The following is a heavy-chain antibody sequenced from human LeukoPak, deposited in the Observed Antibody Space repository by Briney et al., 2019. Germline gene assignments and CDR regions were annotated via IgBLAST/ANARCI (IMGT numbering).Heavy chain of an antibody. CDR3: ARGGYYDSSGYYDFDY. J-gene: IGHJ4*02. Sequence: PSETLSLTCSVSGGSISSSSYYWGWIRQPPGKGLEWIGSIYYSGSTYNNPSLKSRVTISVDTSKNQFSLKLSSVTAADTAVYYCARGGYYDSSGYYDFDYWGQGTLVTVSS. D-gene: IGHD3-22*01. V-gene: IGHV4-39*07. CDR1: GGSISSSSYY. CDR2: IYYSGST.